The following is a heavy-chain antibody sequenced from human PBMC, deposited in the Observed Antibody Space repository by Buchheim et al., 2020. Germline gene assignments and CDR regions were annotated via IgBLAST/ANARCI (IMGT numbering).Heavy chain of an antibody. J-gene: IGHJ4*02. CDR1: GFTFSSYA. CDR3: ARGGKESEDIVVVIALAY. Sequence: QVQLVESGGGVVQPGRSLRLSCAASGFTFSSYAMHWVRQAPGKGLEWVAVISYDGSNKYYADSVKGRFTISRDNSKNTLYLQMNSLRAEDTAVYYCARGGKESEDIVVVIALAYWGQGTL. CDR2: ISYDGSNK. V-gene: IGHV3-30*04. D-gene: IGHD2-21*01.